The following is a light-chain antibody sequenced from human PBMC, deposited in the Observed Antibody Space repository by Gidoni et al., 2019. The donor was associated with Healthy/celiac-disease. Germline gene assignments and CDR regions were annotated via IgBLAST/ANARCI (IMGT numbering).Light chain of an antibody. V-gene: IGKV3-11*01. CDR3: QQRSNWPLT. Sequence: EVVSQQSPATLSLSPEEGAPLSCTASKIVSSYLAWYQQKPGQAPRLLIYDASNSATGIPARFSCSGSGTDFTLTISSLEPEDFAVYYCQQRSNWPLTFGGGTKVEIK. CDR2: DAS. CDR1: KIVSSY. J-gene: IGKJ4*01.